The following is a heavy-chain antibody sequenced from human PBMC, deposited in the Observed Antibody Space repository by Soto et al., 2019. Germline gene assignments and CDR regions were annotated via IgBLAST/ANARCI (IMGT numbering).Heavy chain of an antibody. CDR3: ARATDSITIFGVVTEGDYYYGMDV. D-gene: IGHD3-3*01. CDR2: IIPIFGTA. Sequence: VASVKVSCKASGGTFSSYAISWVRQAPGQGLEWMGGIIPIFGTANYAQKFQGRVTITADESTSTAYMELSSLRSEDTAVYYCARATDSITIFGVVTEGDYYYGMDVWGQGTTVTVSS. V-gene: IGHV1-69*13. CDR1: GGTFSSYA. J-gene: IGHJ6*02.